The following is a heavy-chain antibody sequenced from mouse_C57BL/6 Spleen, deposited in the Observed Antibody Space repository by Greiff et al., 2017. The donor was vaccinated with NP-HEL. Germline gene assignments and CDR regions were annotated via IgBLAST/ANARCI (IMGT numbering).Heavy chain of an antibody. CDR2: IYPRDGST. CDR1: GYTFTDHT. V-gene: IGHV1-78*01. Sequence: QVQLQQSDAELVKPGASVKISCKASGYTFTDHTIHWMKQRPEQGLEWIGYIYPRDGSTKYNEKFKGKATLTADKSSSTAYMQLNSLTSEDSAVYFCAYYNGSSYWYFDVWGTGTTVTVSS. J-gene: IGHJ1*03. CDR3: AYYNGSSYWYFDV. D-gene: IGHD1-1*01.